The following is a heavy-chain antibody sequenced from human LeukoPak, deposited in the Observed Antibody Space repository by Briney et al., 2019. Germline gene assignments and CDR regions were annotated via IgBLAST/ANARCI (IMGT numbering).Heavy chain of an antibody. CDR3: ATASKTTYYYDSSGYFDY. D-gene: IGHD3-22*01. CDR2: FDPEDGET. Sequence: ASVKVSCKVSGYTLTELSMHWVRQAPGKGLEWMGGFDPEDGETIYAQKFQGRVTMTEDTSTDTAYMELSSLRSEDTAVYYCATASKTTYYYDSSGYFDYWGQGTLVPVSS. V-gene: IGHV1-24*01. CDR1: GYTLTELS. J-gene: IGHJ4*02.